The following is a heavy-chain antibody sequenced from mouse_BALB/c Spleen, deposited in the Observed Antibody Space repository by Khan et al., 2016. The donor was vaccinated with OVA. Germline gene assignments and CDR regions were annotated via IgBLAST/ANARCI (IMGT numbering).Heavy chain of an antibody. J-gene: IGHJ3*01. D-gene: IGHD3-1*01. V-gene: IGHV1S81*02. CDR1: GYTFTSFY. Sequence: QVQLQQPGAELVKPGASVKISCKASGYTFTSFYMYWVKQRPGQGLEWIGGINPSNGDTHFYEKFKSKATLTVDKSSTTAYMHFSSLTSEDSAVYYCSRSGYRNPFAYWGQGTLVTVSA. CDR2: INPSNGDT. CDR3: SRSGYRNPFAY.